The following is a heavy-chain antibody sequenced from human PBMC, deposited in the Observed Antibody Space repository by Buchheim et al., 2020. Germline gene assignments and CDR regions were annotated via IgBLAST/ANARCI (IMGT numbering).Heavy chain of an antibody. Sequence: EVQLVQSGAEVKKPGDSLKISCQVSGYSFTSFWIGWVRQMPGRGLEWMGIIFPGDSDTKYSPSFQGQVTISADKSVDTAYLQWGSRKVSDTGMYYCTRSRYCYLGYCPADFWGHGTL. CDR1: GYSFTSFW. D-gene: IGHD2-15*01. J-gene: IGHJ4*01. CDR2: IFPGDSDT. V-gene: IGHV5-51*03. CDR3: TRSRYCYLGYCPADF.